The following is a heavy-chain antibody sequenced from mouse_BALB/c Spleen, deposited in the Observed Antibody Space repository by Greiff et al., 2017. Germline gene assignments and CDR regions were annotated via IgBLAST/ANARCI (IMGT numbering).Heavy chain of an antibody. J-gene: IGHJ3*01. CDR3: ARHYYGYWFAY. CDR2: ISSGGGST. V-gene: IGHV5-12-1*01. Sequence: VAYISSGGGSTYYPDTVKGRFTISRDNAKNTLYLQMSSLKSEDTAMYYCARHYYGYWFAYWGQGTLVTVSA. D-gene: IGHD1-2*01.